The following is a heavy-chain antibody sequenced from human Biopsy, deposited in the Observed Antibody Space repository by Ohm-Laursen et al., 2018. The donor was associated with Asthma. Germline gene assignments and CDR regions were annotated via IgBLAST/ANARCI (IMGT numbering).Heavy chain of an antibody. D-gene: IGHD2-15*01. CDR3: ARVVEDSDWGTLYLLGVEG. CDR2: ISSSGSTR. CDR1: GFSFRDYY. Sequence: SLRLSCAASGFSFRDYYMTWMRQSPGKGLEWVSSISSSGSTRYPAESVMGRFTISRDNDRNSLFLQMTSLRAEDTGIYFCARVVEDSDWGTLYLLGVEGGGKG. J-gene: IGHJ6*03. V-gene: IGHV3-11*01.